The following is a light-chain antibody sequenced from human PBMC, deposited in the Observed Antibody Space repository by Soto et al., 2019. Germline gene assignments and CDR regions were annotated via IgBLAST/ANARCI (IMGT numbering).Light chain of an antibody. V-gene: IGLV1-47*01. J-gene: IGLJ3*02. CDR3: AARDDSLSAWV. CDR1: SYNVGKNL. CDR2: KSN. Sequence: QSVLTQPPSASGTPGQRVTISCSGGSYNVGKNLVYWYQQRPGTAPKLIIFKSNQRPSGVPDRFSGSNSGSSASLAISGLRSEDEADYFCAARDDSLSAWVFGGGTKLTVL.